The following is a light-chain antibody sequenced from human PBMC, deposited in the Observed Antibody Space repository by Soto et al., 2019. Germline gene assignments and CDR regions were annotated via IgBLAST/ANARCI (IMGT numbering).Light chain of an antibody. Sequence: IVSPQSPATLSLPRGGSTTLSWRASQTVSSYLAWYQHKPGQAPRLLISDASKRASGIPARFSGSGSGTDFTLAISSLEPEDFAPYYCQQRIDWPLTFGGGTKVDI. CDR3: QQRIDWPLT. CDR2: DAS. CDR1: QTVSSY. V-gene: IGKV3-11*01. J-gene: IGKJ4*01.